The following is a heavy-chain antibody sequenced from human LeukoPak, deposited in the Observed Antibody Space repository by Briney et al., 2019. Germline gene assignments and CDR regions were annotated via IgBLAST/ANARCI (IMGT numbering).Heavy chain of an antibody. D-gene: IGHD2-15*01. CDR1: GGSFSGYY. Sequence: PSETLSLTCAVSGGSFSGYYRSWIRQPPGKGLEWIGEITHSGSTNYNPSLKSRVTISVDTSTTNFSLKRRSVIAADTAVYYCARVRVVVRAFWGQGTVVSVSS. CDR2: ITHSGST. CDR3: ARVRVVVRAF. J-gene: IGHJ4*02. V-gene: IGHV4-34*01.